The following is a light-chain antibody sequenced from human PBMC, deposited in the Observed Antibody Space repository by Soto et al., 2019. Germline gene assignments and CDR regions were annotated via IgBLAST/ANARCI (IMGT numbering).Light chain of an antibody. Sequence: QLVLTQSPSASASLGASVKLTCTLSSGHNSYAIAWHQQQPEKGPRYLMNLNSDGSHTKGDGIPDRFSGSSSGAERYLTISGLQSEDEADYYCQTWGTGIQVFGGGTKLTVL. CDR3: QTWGTGIQV. CDR1: SGHNSYA. J-gene: IGLJ2*01. V-gene: IGLV4-69*01. CDR2: LNSDGSH.